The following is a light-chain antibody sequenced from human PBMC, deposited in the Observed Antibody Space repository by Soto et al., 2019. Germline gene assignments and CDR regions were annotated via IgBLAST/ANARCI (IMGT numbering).Light chain of an antibody. CDR2: DVS. CDR3: CSYAGSYTFGA. V-gene: IGLV2-11*01. J-gene: IGLJ2*01. Sequence: QSALTQPRSVSGSPGQSVTISCTGTSSDVGGYNYVSWYQQHPGKAPKLMIYDVSQRPSGVPDRFSGSKSANTASLTISGLQTDDEADYYCCSYAGSYTFGAFGVGTKLTVL. CDR1: SSDVGGYNY.